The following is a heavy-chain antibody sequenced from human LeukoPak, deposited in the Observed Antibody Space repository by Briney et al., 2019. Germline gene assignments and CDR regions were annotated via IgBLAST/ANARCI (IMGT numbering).Heavy chain of an antibody. CDR1: GFTFSDYA. Sequence: GGSLRLSCAASGFTFSDYAMNWVRQAPGKGLEWVSTISGSGGSTYYADSVKGRFTISRDNSNNTLSLQMNSLRAEDTAVYYCAKDGGGTIFGMVIILHYMDVWGKGTTVTVSS. CDR2: ISGSGGST. CDR3: AKDGGGTIFGMVIILHYMDV. J-gene: IGHJ6*03. D-gene: IGHD3-3*01. V-gene: IGHV3-23*01.